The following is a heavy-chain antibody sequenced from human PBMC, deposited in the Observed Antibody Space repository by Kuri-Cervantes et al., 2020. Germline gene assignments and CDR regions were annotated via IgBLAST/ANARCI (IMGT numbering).Heavy chain of an antibody. J-gene: IGHJ4*02. CDR3: ARTRSGWYYDY. CDR1: GFTFSSYS. D-gene: IGHD6-19*01. V-gene: IGHV3-21*01. Sequence: LSLTCAASGFTFSSYSINWVRQAPGKGLEWVSSISSSSSYTYYADSVKGRFTISRDNAKNSLDLYMNSLRAEDTAVYYCARTRSGWYYDYWGQGTLVTVSS. CDR2: ISSSSSYT.